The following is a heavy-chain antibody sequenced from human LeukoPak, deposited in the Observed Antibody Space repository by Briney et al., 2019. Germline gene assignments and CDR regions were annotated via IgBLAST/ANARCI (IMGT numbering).Heavy chain of an antibody. D-gene: IGHD6-19*01. Sequence: GGSLRLSCAASGFTFSGYEMNWVRQAPGQGLEWVSYISSSGSTIYYADSVKGRFTISRDNAKNSLYLQMNSLRAEDTAVYYCARFGQVAGTSPASQRQGEYFQHWGQGTLVTVSS. CDR2: ISSSGSTI. J-gene: IGHJ1*01. CDR3: ARFGQVAGTSPASQRQGEYFQH. CDR1: GFTFSGYE. V-gene: IGHV3-48*03.